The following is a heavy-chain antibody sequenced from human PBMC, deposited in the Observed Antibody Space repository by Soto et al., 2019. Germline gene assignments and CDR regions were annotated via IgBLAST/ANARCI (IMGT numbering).Heavy chain of an antibody. CDR3: AKDPRSVVERSVYGMDV. D-gene: IGHD2-21*01. Sequence: EVQLLESGGGLVQPGGSLRLSCAASGFTFSSYGMSWVRQAPGEGLEWVSAISGSGGSTYYADSVKGRFTISRDNSKNTMYLQMNSRRAEDTAVYYCAKDPRSVVERSVYGMDVWGQGTTVTVSS. J-gene: IGHJ6*02. CDR2: ISGSGGST. V-gene: IGHV3-23*01. CDR1: GFTFSSYG.